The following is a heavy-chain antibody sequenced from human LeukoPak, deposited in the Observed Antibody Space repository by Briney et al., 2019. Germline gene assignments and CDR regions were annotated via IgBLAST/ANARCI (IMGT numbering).Heavy chain of an antibody. CDR2: IYYSGST. Sequence: SETLSLTCTVSGGAFSGNTYYWGWFRQPPGKGLEWIGNIYYSGSTYYNPSLKSRVTISVDTSKKQFSLKLTSVTAADTAVYYCARHEAPVYCGSTDCYALGWFDPWGQGTLVSVSS. CDR3: ARHEAPVYCGSTDCYALGWFDP. CDR1: GGAFSGNTYY. J-gene: IGHJ5*02. V-gene: IGHV4-39*01. D-gene: IGHD2-2*01.